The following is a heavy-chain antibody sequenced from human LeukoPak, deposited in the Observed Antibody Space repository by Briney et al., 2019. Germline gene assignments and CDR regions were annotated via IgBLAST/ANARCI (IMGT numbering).Heavy chain of an antibody. V-gene: IGHV3-9*01. D-gene: IGHD4-17*01. CDR2: ISWNSGSI. Sequence: GGSLRLSCAASGFTFDDYAMHWVRQAPGKGLEWVSGISWNSGSIGYADSVKGRFTISRDNAKNSLYLQMNSLRAEDTALYYCAKDSVRDYGYTIFDYWGQGTLVTVSS. CDR3: AKDSVRDYGYTIFDY. CDR1: GFTFDDYA. J-gene: IGHJ4*02.